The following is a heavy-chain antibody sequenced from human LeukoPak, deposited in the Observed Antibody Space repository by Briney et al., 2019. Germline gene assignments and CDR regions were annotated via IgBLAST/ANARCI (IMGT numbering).Heavy chain of an antibody. Sequence: GGSLRLSCAASGFTFSDYWMSWVRQAPGKGLEWVSGINWNGGSTGYADSVKGRFTISRDNAKNSLYLQMNSLRAEDTALYYCARVIFGVVTDYWGQGTLVTVSS. V-gene: IGHV3-20*04. J-gene: IGHJ4*02. CDR3: ARVIFGVVTDY. D-gene: IGHD3-3*01. CDR2: INWNGGST. CDR1: GFTFSDYW.